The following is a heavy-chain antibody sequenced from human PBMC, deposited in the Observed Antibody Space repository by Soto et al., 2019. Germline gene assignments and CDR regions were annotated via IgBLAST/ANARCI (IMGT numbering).Heavy chain of an antibody. V-gene: IGHV4-31*03. CDR3: ARLYSVDYRGYFDY. D-gene: IGHD4-17*01. Sequence: SETLSLTCTVSGGPFSRGGYYWSWIRQHPGKGLECIGYIFYTGSTYYNPTLKSRVTMSVDTSKRQFSLNLSSLTAADTAVYYCARLYSVDYRGYFDYWGQGALVTVSS. CDR2: IFYTGST. CDR1: GGPFSRGGYY. J-gene: IGHJ4*02.